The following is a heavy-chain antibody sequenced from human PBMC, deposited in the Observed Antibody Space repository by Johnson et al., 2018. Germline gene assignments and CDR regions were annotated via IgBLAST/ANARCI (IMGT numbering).Heavy chain of an antibody. CDR3: ARGYYYYYMDV. CDR2: ITSANTI. V-gene: IGHV3-11*04. CDR1: GFTFSDYY. J-gene: IGHJ6*03. Sequence: QVQLQESGGGLVQPGGSLRLSCAASGFTFSDYYMSWIRQAPGKGLEWLSYITSANTIYYADSVKGRFTISRDNAESSLYPQMNTLRAEETAVYYCARGYYYYYMDVWGKGTTVTVSS.